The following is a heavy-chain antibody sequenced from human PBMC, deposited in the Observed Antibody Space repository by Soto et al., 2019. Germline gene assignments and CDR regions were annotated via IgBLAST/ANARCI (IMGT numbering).Heavy chain of an antibody. CDR2: ISGSSGNT. CDR3: AKGGDSSGYYYVYYFYF. CDR1: GFTFSNYA. D-gene: IGHD3-22*01. Sequence: EVQLLQSGGGLVQPGGSLRLSCAASGFTFSNYAMSWVRQAPGKGLEWVSGISGSSGNTYYAEAVKGRFTISRDNSKNTLYLQMNSLGAEDTAVYYCAKGGDSSGYYYVYYFYFWGQGTLVTVSS. V-gene: IGHV3-23*01. J-gene: IGHJ4*02.